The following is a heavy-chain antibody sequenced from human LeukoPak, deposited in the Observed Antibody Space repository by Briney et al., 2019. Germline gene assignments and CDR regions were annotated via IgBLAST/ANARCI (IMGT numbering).Heavy chain of an antibody. V-gene: IGHV4-30-4*08. J-gene: IGHJ4*02. CDR1: GGSISSGDYY. CDR2: IYYSGST. Sequence: SETLSLTCTVSGGSISSGDYYWSWIRQPPGKGLEWIGYIYYSGSTYYNPSLKSRVTISVDTSKNQFSLKLSSVTAADTAVYYCARAGYGRYSYGRYDYWGQGTLVTASS. D-gene: IGHD5-18*01. CDR3: ARAGYGRYSYGRYDY.